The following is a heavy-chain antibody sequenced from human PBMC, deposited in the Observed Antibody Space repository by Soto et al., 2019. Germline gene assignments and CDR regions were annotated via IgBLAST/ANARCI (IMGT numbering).Heavy chain of an antibody. D-gene: IGHD3-10*01. Sequence: EVQLLESGGGLVQPGGSLRLSCAASGFTFSSYAMSWVRQAPGKGLEWVSAISGSGDNTYYTDSVKGRFTISRDNSKHTLYLQMNSLRAEDTAVYYCAKRSLAGTYYLGTMDVWGQGTTVTVSS. CDR3: AKRSLAGTYYLGTMDV. CDR2: ISGSGDNT. V-gene: IGHV3-23*01. J-gene: IGHJ6*02. CDR1: GFTFSSYA.